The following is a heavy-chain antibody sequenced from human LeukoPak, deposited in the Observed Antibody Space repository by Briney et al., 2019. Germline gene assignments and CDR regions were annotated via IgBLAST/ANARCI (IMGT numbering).Heavy chain of an antibody. J-gene: IGHJ6*03. CDR3: AGSYYYGSGGLNYYYYMDV. D-gene: IGHD3-10*01. CDR1: GYSISSGYY. CDR2: IYHSGST. Sequence: PSETLSLTCTVSGYSISSGYYWGWIRQPPGKGLEWIGSIYHSGSTYYNPSLKSRVTISVDTSKNQFSLKLSSVTAADTAVYYCAGSYYYGSGGLNYYYYMDVWGKGTTVTISS. V-gene: IGHV4-38-2*02.